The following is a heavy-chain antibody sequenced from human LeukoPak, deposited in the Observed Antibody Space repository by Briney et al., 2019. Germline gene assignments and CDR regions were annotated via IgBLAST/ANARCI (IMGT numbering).Heavy chain of an antibody. CDR2: INPNSGGT. J-gene: IGHJ4*02. D-gene: IGHD5-24*01. V-gene: IGHV1-2*02. Sequence: ASVKVSCKASGYTFTGYYMHWVRQAPGQGLEWMVWINPNSGGTNYAQKFQGRVTMTRDTSISTAYMELSRLRSDDTAVYYCAREGMATIRNTLFDYWGQGTLVTVSS. CDR3: AREGMATIRNTLFDY. CDR1: GYTFTGYY.